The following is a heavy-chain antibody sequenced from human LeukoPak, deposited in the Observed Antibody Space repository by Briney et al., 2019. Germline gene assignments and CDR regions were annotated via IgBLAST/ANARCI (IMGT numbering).Heavy chain of an antibody. CDR1: GGTFRSYA. J-gene: IGHJ3*02. CDR2: IIPIFGTA. CDR3: ARFGPAAMGDAFDI. Sequence: SVKASPKAPGGTFRSYAISWVRQAPGHGLEWMGGIIPIFGTANYAQKCQGRVTITTDESTSTAYMELSSLRSEDTAVYYCARFGPAAMGDAFDIWGQGTMVTVSS. V-gene: IGHV1-69*05. D-gene: IGHD2-2*01.